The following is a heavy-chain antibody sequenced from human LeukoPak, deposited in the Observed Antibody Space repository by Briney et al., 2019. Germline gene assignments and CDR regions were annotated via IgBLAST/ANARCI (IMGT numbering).Heavy chain of an antibody. V-gene: IGHV3-30-3*01. Sequence: GGSLRLSCVASGFTFSRYDMHWVRQAPGKGLQWVAVISFDGGIEIYADSVKGRFTISRDNSKNTLSLEMDSLRGEDTAVYYCARGRKYTSGYRVTELGSGYSDYRGQGTLVTVSS. CDR1: GFTFSRYD. D-gene: IGHD5-18*01. CDR3: ARGRKYTSGYRVTELGSGYSDY. CDR2: ISFDGGIE. J-gene: IGHJ4*02.